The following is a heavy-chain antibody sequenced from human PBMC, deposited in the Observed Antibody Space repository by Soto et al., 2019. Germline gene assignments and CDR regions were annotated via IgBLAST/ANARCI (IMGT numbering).Heavy chain of an antibody. V-gene: IGHV4-4*02. CDR3: ARRGGGVVLAATTPFDY. Sequence: QVPLQESGPRLLRPSGTLSLTCTVSSGSISTANWWRWVRQPPGGGLAWIGAIYHSGSTNYNLSLRRRVTLSVYKSKNQCSLSLTSVTAADTAIYYCARRGGGVVLAATTPFDYWGQGTLVTVSS. CDR1: SGSISTANW. D-gene: IGHD2-15*01. CDR2: IYHSGST. J-gene: IGHJ4*02.